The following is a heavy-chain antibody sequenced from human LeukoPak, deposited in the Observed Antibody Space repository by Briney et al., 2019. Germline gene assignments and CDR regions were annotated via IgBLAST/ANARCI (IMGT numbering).Heavy chain of an antibody. J-gene: IGHJ4*02. V-gene: IGHV4-39*01. CDR3: ARGHDGGLGY. Sequence: PSETLSLTCIVPGGHISSRNYYWGWIRQPPGKGLEWIGSIYYSGSNYYNPSLKSRVTISVDTSKNQFSLKLSSVTAADTAVYYCARGHDGGLGYWGQGTLVTVSS. CDR1: GGHISSRNYY. D-gene: IGHD4-23*01. CDR2: IYYSGSN.